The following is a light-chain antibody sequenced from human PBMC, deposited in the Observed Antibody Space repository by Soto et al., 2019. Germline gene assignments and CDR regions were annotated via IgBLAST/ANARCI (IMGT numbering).Light chain of an antibody. CDR1: SSDIGITN. CDR3: ALWDDSLSGVV. Sequence: QAVLIQAPSASGTPGQRVTISCSGSSSDIGITNVYWYHHVPGTTPKLLIYRNNQRPSGVPGRFSGSKSGSSASLAISGLRSEDEGIYTCALWDDSLSGVVFGGGTQLTVL. CDR2: RNN. J-gene: IGLJ2*01. V-gene: IGLV1-47*01.